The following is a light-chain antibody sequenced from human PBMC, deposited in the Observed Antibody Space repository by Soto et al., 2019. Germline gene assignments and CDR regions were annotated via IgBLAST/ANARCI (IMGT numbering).Light chain of an antibody. Sequence: DIQMTQSPSSLSASVGDRVTITCRASQSISSYFNWYQQKPGKAPNLLIYAASSLQSGVPSRFSGSGSGTEFTLTISSLQSEDFAVYYCQQYNNWPRTFGQGTKVEIK. J-gene: IGKJ1*01. V-gene: IGKV1-39*01. CDR2: AAS. CDR3: QQYNNWPRT. CDR1: QSISSY.